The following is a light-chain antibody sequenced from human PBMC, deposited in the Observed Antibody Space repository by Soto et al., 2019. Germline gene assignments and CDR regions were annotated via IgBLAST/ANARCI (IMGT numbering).Light chain of an antibody. V-gene: IGLV2-14*01. CDR3: TSFTASSTLV. CDR1: ISDVGAGYNY. Sequence: QSALTQPASVSGSPGQSITISCTGTISDVGAGYNYVSWYQQHPGKAPKLIIYEVNNRPSGASNRFSGSRSGNSASLTISGLQTEDEADYYCTSFTASSTLVFGTGTKVTVL. J-gene: IGLJ1*01. CDR2: EVN.